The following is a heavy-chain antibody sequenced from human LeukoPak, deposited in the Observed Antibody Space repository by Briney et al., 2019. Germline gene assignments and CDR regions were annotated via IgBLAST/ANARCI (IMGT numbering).Heavy chain of an antibody. Sequence: SLKVSCKASGGTFSSYAISWVRPAAGQGLEWKGRILPILGIAYYAQKFQGRVTITADKSTSTAYMELSSLRSEDTPVYYCAREQGSWYCSCGSCYSGVPLGAFDIWGQGTMVTVSS. V-gene: IGHV1-69*04. CDR2: ILPILGIA. D-gene: IGHD2-15*01. CDR3: AREQGSWYCSCGSCYSGVPLGAFDI. J-gene: IGHJ3*02. CDR1: GGTFSSYA.